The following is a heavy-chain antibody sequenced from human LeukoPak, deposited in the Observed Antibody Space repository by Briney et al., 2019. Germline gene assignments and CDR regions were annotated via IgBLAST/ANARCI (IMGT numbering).Heavy chain of an antibody. CDR2: IYYSGST. CDR1: GGSISSYY. D-gene: IGHD3-22*01. CDR3: ARGRTYYYDSSGYVTPLRHPAFDY. V-gene: IGHV4-39*07. J-gene: IGHJ4*02. Sequence: PSETLSLTCTVSGGSISSYYWGWIRQPPGKGLEWIGSIYYSGSTYYNPSLKSRVTISVDTSKNQFSLKLSSVTAADTAVYYCARGRTYYYDSSGYVTPLRHPAFDYWGQGTLVTVSS.